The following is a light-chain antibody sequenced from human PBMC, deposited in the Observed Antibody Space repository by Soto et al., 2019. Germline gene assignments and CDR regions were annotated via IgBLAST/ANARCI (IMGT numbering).Light chain of an antibody. CDR1: QTISSNN. V-gene: IGKV3-20*01. Sequence: DIVMTQSPGTLSLSPGERATLSCRSSQTISSNNLAWYQQKPGQSPRLLIYGASSRATAIPDRFSGSGSGTDFTLTISRLEPEDFAVYYCQHYGSSSWTFGQGTKVDIK. CDR2: GAS. J-gene: IGKJ1*01. CDR3: QHYGSSSWT.